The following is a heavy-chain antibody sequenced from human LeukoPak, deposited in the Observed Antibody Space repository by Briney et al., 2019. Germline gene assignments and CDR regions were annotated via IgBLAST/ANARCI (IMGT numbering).Heavy chain of an antibody. Sequence: GASVKVSCKASGYTFTNYDINWVRQATGQGLEWMGWMNPNSGNTGYAQKFQGRVTITRDTSIGTAYMELSSLSSEDTVVYYCARRSDYYDSSAYYYWGQGTLVTVSS. V-gene: IGHV1-8*03. CDR1: GYTFTNYD. CDR2: MNPNSGNT. CDR3: ARRSDYYDSSAYYY. D-gene: IGHD3-22*01. J-gene: IGHJ4*02.